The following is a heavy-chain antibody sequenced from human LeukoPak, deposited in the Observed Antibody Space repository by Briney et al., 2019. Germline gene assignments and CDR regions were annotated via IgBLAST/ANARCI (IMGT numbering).Heavy chain of an antibody. V-gene: IGHV1-69*13. CDR3: ARGYCSGGSCYSGSYYFDY. J-gene: IGHJ4*02. CDR2: IIPIFGTA. CDR1: GGTFSSYA. D-gene: IGHD2-15*01. Sequence: GASVKVSCKASGGTFSSYAISWVRQAPGQGLEWMGGIIPIFGTANYAQKFQGRVTITADESTSTAYMELSSLRSEDTAVYYCARGYCSGGSCYSGSYYFDYWGQGTLVTVSS.